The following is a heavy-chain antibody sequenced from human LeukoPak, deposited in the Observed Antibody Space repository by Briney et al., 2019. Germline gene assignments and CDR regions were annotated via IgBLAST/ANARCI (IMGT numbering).Heavy chain of an antibody. J-gene: IGHJ6*03. CDR2: ISSSSSTI. CDR1: GFTFSSYS. D-gene: IGHD2-8*01. V-gene: IGHV3-48*04. Sequence: GGSLRLSCAASGFTFSSYSMNWVRQAPGKGLEWVSYISSSSSTIYYADSVKGRFTISRDNAKNSLYLQMNSLRAEDTAVYYCAKQGCPNGVCFSYYYYMDVWGRGTTVTVSS. CDR3: AKQGCPNGVCFSYYYYMDV.